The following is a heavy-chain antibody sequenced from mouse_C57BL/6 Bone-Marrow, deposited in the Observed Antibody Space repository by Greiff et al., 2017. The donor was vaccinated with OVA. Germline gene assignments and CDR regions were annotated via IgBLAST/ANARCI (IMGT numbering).Heavy chain of an antibody. Sequence: VKLQQPGAELVKPGASVKMSCKASGYTFTSYWITWVKQRPGQGLEWIGDIYPGSGSTNYNEKFKSKATLTVDTSSSTAYMQLSSLTSEDSAVYYCASRVYGSRYFDYWGQGTTLTVSS. D-gene: IGHD1-1*01. J-gene: IGHJ2*01. V-gene: IGHV1-55*01. CDR2: IYPGSGST. CDR3: ASRVYGSRYFDY. CDR1: GYTFTSYW.